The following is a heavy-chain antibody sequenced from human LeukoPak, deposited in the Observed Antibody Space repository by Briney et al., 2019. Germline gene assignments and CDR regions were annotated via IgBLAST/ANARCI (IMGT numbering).Heavy chain of an antibody. Sequence: GGSLRLSCAASGFTFSSYAMSWVRQAPGKGLEWVSAISGSGGSTYYTDSVKGRFTISRDNSKNTLYLQMNSLRAEDTAVYYCTRGFLDGSYHLWGQGTLVTVSS. J-gene: IGHJ4*02. D-gene: IGHD1-26*01. CDR3: TRGFLDGSYHL. CDR1: GFTFSSYA. V-gene: IGHV3-23*01. CDR2: ISGSGGST.